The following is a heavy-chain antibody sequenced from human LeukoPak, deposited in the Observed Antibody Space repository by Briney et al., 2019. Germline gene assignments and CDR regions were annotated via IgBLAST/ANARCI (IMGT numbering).Heavy chain of an antibody. CDR2: IIPIFGTA. V-gene: IGHV1-69*13. CDR1: GGTFSSYA. CDR3: ASRGLLGGYSYGFDY. D-gene: IGHD5-18*01. Sequence: ASVKVPCKASGGTFSSYAISWVRQAPGQGLEWMGGIIPIFGTANYAQKFQGRVTITADESTSTAYMELSSLRSEDTAVYYCASRGLLGGYSYGFDYWGQGTLVTVSS. J-gene: IGHJ4*02.